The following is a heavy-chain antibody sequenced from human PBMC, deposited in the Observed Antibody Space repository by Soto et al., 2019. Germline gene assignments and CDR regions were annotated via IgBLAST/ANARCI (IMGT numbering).Heavy chain of an antibody. CDR1: GYTFTSYD. V-gene: IGHV1-8*01. J-gene: IGHJ5*02. CDR3: ARAPPPLYSSSWYYTPANWFDP. CDR2: MNPNSGNT. Sequence: GASVKVSCKASGYTFTSYDINWVRQATGQGREWMGWMNPNSGNTGYAQKFQGRVTMTRNTSISTAYMELSSLRSEDTAVYYCARAPPPLYSSSWYYTPANWFDPWGQGTLVTVSS. D-gene: IGHD6-13*01.